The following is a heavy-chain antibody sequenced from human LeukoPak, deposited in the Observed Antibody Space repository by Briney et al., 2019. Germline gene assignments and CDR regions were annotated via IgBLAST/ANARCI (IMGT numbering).Heavy chain of an antibody. Sequence: PGGSLRLSCAASGFTFSNYGMHWVRQAPGKGLEWVALIWYDGSNKYYADSARGRFTISRDNSKNTLYLQMKSLRVEDTAVYYCARAGVGAIHYFDYWGQGTLVTVSS. CDR2: IWYDGSNK. V-gene: IGHV3-33*01. CDR3: ARAGVGAIHYFDY. J-gene: IGHJ4*02. CDR1: GFTFSNYG. D-gene: IGHD1-26*01.